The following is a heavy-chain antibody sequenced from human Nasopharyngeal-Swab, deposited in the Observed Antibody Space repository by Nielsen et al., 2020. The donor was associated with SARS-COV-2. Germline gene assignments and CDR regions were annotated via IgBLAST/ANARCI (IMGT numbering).Heavy chain of an antibody. J-gene: IGHJ3*02. Sequence: SETLSPTCAVYGASFSGYYWSWTRQPPGKGLEWIGEINHSGSTNYNPSLKSRVTISVDTSKNQFSLKLSSVTAADTAVYYCARLYNSLAFDIWGQGTMVTVSS. V-gene: IGHV4-34*01. CDR1: GASFSGYY. CDR3: ARLYNSLAFDI. D-gene: IGHD2-2*02. CDR2: INHSGST.